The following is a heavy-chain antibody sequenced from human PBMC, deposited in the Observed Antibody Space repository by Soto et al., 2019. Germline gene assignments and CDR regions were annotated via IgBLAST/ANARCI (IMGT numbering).Heavy chain of an antibody. D-gene: IGHD2-2*01. V-gene: IGHV4-34*01. J-gene: IGHJ4*02. CDR2: INHSGST. CDR3: ARGRVTLGYCSSTSCYDDY. Sequence: SETLSLTCAVYGGSFSGYYWSWIRQPPGKGLEWIGEINHSGSTNYNPSLKSRVTISVDTSKNQFSLKLSSVTAADTAVYYCARGRVTLGYCSSTSCYDDYWGQGTLVTVSS. CDR1: GGSFSGYY.